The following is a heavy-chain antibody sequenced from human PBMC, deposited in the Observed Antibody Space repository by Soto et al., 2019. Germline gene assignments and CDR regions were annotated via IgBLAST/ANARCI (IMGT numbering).Heavy chain of an antibody. CDR1: GGTFSSYT. J-gene: IGHJ4*02. D-gene: IGHD4-17*01. CDR3: ARDDYGDYLDY. CDR2: IIPILGIA. V-gene: IGHV1-69*08. Sequence: QVQLVQSGAEVKKPGSSVKVSCKASGGTFSSYTISWVRQAPGQGLEWMGRIIPILGIANYAQKFQGRVTITADKSTSTTYMELSTLRSEDTAVYYCARDDYGDYLDYWGQGTLVTVSS.